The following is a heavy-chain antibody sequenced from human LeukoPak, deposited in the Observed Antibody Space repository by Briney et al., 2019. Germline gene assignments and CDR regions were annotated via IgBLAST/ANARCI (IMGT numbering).Heavy chain of an antibody. Sequence: GASVAVSFKSSVYTFTSYDTNWVRQATGQGLEWMGWMHPNSGNTGYAQKFQGRVTMTRNTSISTAYMELSSLRSEDTAVYYCARAAIAAFGTDNWFDPWGQGTLVTVSS. CDR2: MHPNSGNT. CDR3: ARAAIAAFGTDNWFDP. V-gene: IGHV1-8*01. CDR1: VYTFTSYD. D-gene: IGHD6-6*01. J-gene: IGHJ5*02.